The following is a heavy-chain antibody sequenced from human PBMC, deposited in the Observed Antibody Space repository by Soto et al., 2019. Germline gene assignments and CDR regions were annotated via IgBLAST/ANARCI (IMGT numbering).Heavy chain of an antibody. CDR2: IWYDGSNK. J-gene: IGHJ6*02. CDR3: ARERQDTAMVKGMDV. CDR1: GFTFSSYG. V-gene: IGHV3-33*01. Sequence: GGSLRLSCAASGFTFSSYGMHWVRQAPGKGLEWVAVIWYDGSNKYYADSVKGRFTISRDNSKNTLYLQMNSLRAEDTAVYYCARERQDTAMVKGMDVWGQGTTVTVSS. D-gene: IGHD5-18*01.